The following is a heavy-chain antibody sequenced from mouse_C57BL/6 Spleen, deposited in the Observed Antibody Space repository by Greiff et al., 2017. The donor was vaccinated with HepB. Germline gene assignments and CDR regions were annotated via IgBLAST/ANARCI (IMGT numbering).Heavy chain of an antibody. CDR2: IRNKANGYTT. D-gene: IGHD1-1*01. V-gene: IGHV7-3*01. Sequence: EVQVVESGGGLVQPGGSLSLSCAASGFTFTDYYMSWVRQPPGKALEWLGFIRNKANGYTTEYSASVKGRFTISRDNSQSILYLQMNALRAEDSATYYCARYGSSYGWFAYWGQGTLVTVSA. CDR3: ARYGSSYGWFAY. J-gene: IGHJ3*01. CDR1: GFTFTDYY.